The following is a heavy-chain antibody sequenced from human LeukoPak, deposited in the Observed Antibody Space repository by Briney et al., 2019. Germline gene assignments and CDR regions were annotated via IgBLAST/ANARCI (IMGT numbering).Heavy chain of an antibody. J-gene: IGHJ4*02. CDR2: ISISSSYI. V-gene: IGHV3-21*01. Sequence: GGSLRLSCAASGFTFSSYTMNWVPQAPGKGLEWVSSISISSSYIYYADSVKGRVTISRDNAKNSLYLQMNSLRAEDTAVYYCARSSSSLKFAYWGQGTLVTVSS. D-gene: IGHD6-6*01. CDR1: GFTFSSYT. CDR3: ARSSSSLKFAY.